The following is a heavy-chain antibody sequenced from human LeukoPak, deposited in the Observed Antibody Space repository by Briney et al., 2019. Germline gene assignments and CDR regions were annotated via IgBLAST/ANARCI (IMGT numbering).Heavy chain of an antibody. CDR3: ARGRRRDGYNKYYFDY. J-gene: IGHJ4*02. V-gene: IGHV1-2*02. Sequence: GASVKVSCKASGYTFTGYYMYWVRQAPGQGLEWMGWINPNSGGTDYAQKFQGRVTMTRDTSISTAYMELSRLRSDDTAVYYCARGRRRDGYNKYYFDYWGQGTLVTVSS. CDR1: GYTFTGYY. D-gene: IGHD5-24*01. CDR2: INPNSGGT.